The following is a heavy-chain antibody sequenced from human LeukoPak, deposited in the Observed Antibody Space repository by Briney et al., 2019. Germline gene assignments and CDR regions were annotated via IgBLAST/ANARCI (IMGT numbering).Heavy chain of an antibody. V-gene: IGHV3-48*03. CDR3: ARAGYCSGGSCYGSDY. Sequence: GGSLRLSCADSTFTFSSYEMNWVRQAPGKGLEWISYISSSGNPILYTDSVKGRFTISRDNAKNSLYLQMNSLRVEDTAVYYCARAGYCSGGSCYGSDYWGQGTLVSVSS. CDR2: ISSSGNPI. CDR1: TFTFSSYE. D-gene: IGHD2-15*01. J-gene: IGHJ4*02.